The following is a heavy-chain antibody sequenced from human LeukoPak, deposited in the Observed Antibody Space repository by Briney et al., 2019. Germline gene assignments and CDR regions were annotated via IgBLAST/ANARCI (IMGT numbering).Heavy chain of an antibody. D-gene: IGHD5-18*01. Sequence: SETLSLTCTVSGASTSSYFWSWIRQPPGKGQEWIGNVHDSGSTNYNPSLKSRVTISVDTSKNQFSLRLSSVTAADTAVYYCARLSGYSFLNWFDPWGQGTLVTVSS. CDR2: VHDSGST. J-gene: IGHJ5*02. CDR1: GASTSSYF. CDR3: ARLSGYSFLNWFDP. V-gene: IGHV4-59*08.